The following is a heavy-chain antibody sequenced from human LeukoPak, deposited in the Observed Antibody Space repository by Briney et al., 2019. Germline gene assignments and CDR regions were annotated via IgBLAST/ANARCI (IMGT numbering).Heavy chain of an antibody. CDR3: ARAGRGYSYGLKLYYYYYYMDV. Sequence: PGGSLRLSCAASGFTFDDYGMSWVRQAPGKGLVWVSRINSDGSSTSYADSVKGRFTISRDNAKNTLYLQMNSLRAEDTAVYYCARAGRGYSYGLKLYYYYYYMDVWGKGTTVTVSS. D-gene: IGHD5-18*01. J-gene: IGHJ6*03. V-gene: IGHV3-74*01. CDR1: GFTFDDYG. CDR2: INSDGSST.